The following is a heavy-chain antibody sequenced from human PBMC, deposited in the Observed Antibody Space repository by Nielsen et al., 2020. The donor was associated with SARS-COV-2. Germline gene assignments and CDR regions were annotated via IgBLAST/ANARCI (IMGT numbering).Heavy chain of an antibody. D-gene: IGHD2-2*01. Sequence: SETLSLTCTVSGGSLSSRNYYWGWIRQPPGKGLEWIGTIYYSGSVSYNPSLRSRVTISVDTSKKHFSLKLTSVTAADTAVYFCARGDIAVVPAAMFRGHDAFDIWGQGTMVRVSS. CDR3: ARGDIAVVPAAMFRGHDAFDI. V-gene: IGHV4-39*02. CDR1: GGSLSSRNYY. J-gene: IGHJ3*02. CDR2: IYYSGSV.